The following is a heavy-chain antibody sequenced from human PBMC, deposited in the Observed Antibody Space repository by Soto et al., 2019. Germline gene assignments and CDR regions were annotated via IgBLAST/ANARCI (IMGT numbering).Heavy chain of an antibody. CDR2: INHSGST. Sequence: KTSETLSLTCAVYGGSFSGYYWSWIRQPPGKWLEWIGEINHSGSTNYNPSLKSRVTISVDTSKNQFSLKLSSVTAADTAVYYCARGRIGWSSLAVYGMDVWGQGXTVTVYS. J-gene: IGHJ6*02. CDR3: ARGRIGWSSLAVYGMDV. D-gene: IGHD3-3*01. V-gene: IGHV4-34*01. CDR1: GGSFSGYY.